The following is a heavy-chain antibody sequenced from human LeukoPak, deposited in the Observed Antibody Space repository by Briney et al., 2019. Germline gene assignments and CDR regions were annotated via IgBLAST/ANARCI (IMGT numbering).Heavy chain of an antibody. CDR1: GGSFSDYY. J-gene: IGHJ2*01. CDR2: IYYTGST. D-gene: IGHD4/OR15-4a*01. V-gene: IGHV4-59*01. CDR3: ARDNRGSNTFDL. Sequence: SETLSLTCTVSGGSFSDYYWNWIRQPPGKGLEWIGYIYYTGSTNYNPSLKSRVTISVDTSRDQFSLKLTSVTAADTAVYYCARDNRGSNTFDLWGRGTLVTVSS.